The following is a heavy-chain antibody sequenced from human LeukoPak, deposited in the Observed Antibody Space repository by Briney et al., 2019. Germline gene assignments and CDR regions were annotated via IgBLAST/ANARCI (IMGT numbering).Heavy chain of an antibody. D-gene: IGHD6-13*01. CDR3: ARDGSIAATGTSSAFAFDI. V-gene: IGHV1-18*01. CDR2: ISAYNGNT. CDR1: GYTFISYG. J-gene: IGHJ3*02. Sequence: ASVKVSCKASGYTFISYGISWVRQAPGQGLEWMGWISAYNGNTKYAQKLQGRLTMTTDSSTSTAYTELRSLRSDDTAVYYCARDGSIAATGTSSAFAFDIWGQGTMVTVSS.